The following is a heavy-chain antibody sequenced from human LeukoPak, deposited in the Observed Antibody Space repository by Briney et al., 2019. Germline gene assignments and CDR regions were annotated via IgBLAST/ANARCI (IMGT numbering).Heavy chain of an antibody. J-gene: IGHJ6*02. CDR1: GGSISSYY. Sequence: TSETLSLTCTVSGGSISSYYWSWIRQPPGKGPEWIGEINHSGSTNYNPSLKSRVTISVDTSKNQFSLKLSSVTAADTAVYYCARGGRVTMVRVSRAYYYYGMDVWGQGTTVTVSS. CDR2: INHSGST. V-gene: IGHV4-34*01. CDR3: ARGGRVTMVRVSRAYYYYGMDV. D-gene: IGHD3-10*01.